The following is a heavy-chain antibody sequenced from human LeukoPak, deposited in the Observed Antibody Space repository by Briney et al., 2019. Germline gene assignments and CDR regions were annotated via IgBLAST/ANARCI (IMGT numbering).Heavy chain of an antibody. CDR3: AKGAGPPWFDP. Sequence: SETLSLTCTVSGGSISSYYWSWIRQPPGKGLEWIGYIYYSGSTNYNPSLKSRVTISIDTSRNQFSMNLNSVTAADTAVYYCAKGAGPPWFDPWGQGTLVTVSS. V-gene: IGHV4-59*08. D-gene: IGHD6-19*01. CDR1: GGSISSYY. J-gene: IGHJ5*02. CDR2: IYYSGST.